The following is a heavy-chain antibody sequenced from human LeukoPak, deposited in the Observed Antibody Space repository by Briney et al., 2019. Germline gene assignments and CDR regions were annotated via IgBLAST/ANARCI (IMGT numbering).Heavy chain of an antibody. CDR2: IIPIFGTA. D-gene: IGHD5-12*01. V-gene: IGHV1-69*13. Sequence: SVKVSCKASGGTFSSYAISWVRQAPGQGLEWMGGIIPIFGTANYAQKFQGRVTITADESTSTAYMELSRLRSDDTAVYYCARDGGILSGYTDYWGQGTLVTVSS. CDR1: GGTFSSYA. CDR3: ARDGGILSGYTDY. J-gene: IGHJ4*02.